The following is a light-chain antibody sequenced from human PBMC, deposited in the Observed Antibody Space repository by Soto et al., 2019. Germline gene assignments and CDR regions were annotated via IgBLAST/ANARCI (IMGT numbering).Light chain of an antibody. CDR3: QQVKSYPRT. CDR2: EES. J-gene: IGKJ4*01. Sequence: DIHLTQSPSSLSASVGDRATIPCRASQAITNNLAWYQQKPGNPPRLLIYEESTLHSGVPSRFSGRKVGTQFILTIDSLQPEDFATYYCQQVKSYPRTFGGGTKVDI. CDR1: QAITNN. V-gene: IGKV1-9*01.